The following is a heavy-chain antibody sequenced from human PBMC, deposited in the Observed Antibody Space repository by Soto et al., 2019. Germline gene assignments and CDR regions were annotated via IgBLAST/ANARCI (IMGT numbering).Heavy chain of an antibody. CDR3: EKDVTRTNGWYHFDY. J-gene: IGHJ4*02. V-gene: IGHV3-23*01. CDR2: LNDRGDPT. D-gene: IGHD6-19*01. CDR1: GFPFSYFD. Sequence: EVQLLESGGGVVQPGGSLRLSCAASGFPFSYFDMGWVRQAPGEGLEWVSVLNDRGDPTYYTDSVKGRFTSSRVKSKNTRYLQMNNLRAEDTAVYYCEKDVTRTNGWYHFDYWGQGALVTVSS.